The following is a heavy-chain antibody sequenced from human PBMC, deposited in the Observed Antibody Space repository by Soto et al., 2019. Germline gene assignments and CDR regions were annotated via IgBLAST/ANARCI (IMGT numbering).Heavy chain of an antibody. CDR2: ISGGGGTT. V-gene: IGHV3-23*01. CDR1: GFTFSSYA. CDR3: ACVWAVAVTRY. D-gene: IGHD6-19*01. J-gene: IGHJ4*02. Sequence: GGSLRVSCAASGFTFSSYAMTWVRQAPGKGLEWVSAISGGGGTTYYADSVKGWFTISRANSKNTLYLQVNSLRAEDTAIYYCACVWAVAVTRYWGQGTLVTVSS.